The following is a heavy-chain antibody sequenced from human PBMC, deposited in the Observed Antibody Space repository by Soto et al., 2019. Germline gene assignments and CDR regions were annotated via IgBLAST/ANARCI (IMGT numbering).Heavy chain of an antibody. CDR3: AKDPQEWLSTSHY. CDR1: GFTFSSYA. CDR2: ISGSGGST. D-gene: IGHD3-3*01. Sequence: EVQLLESGGGLVQPGGSPRLSCAASGFTFSSYAMSWVRQAPGKGLEWVSAISGSGGSTYYADSVKGRFTISRDNSKNTLYLQMNSLRAEDTAVYYCAKDPQEWLSTSHYWGQGTLVTVSS. V-gene: IGHV3-23*01. J-gene: IGHJ4*02.